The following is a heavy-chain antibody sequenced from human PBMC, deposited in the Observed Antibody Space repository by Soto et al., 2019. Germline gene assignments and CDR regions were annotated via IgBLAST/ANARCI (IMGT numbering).Heavy chain of an antibody. J-gene: IGHJ3*02. V-gene: IGHV4-4*07. D-gene: IGHD3-22*01. CDR1: GGSISGYF. Sequence: PSETLSLTCTVSGGSISGYFWSWIRQPAGKGLDWIGRIYSSGSTNYNPSLNSRITMSVDTSKNQFSLKLSSVSAADTAVYYCARAYDSNGNHPFDIWGQGTLVTVSS. CDR3: ARAYDSNGNHPFDI. CDR2: IYSSGST.